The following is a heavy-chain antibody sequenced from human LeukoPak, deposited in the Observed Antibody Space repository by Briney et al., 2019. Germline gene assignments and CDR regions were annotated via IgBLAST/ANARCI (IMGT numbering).Heavy chain of an antibody. CDR3: AKDSGRVSVVPHGAFDI. D-gene: IGHD3-10*01. V-gene: IGHV3-30*18. CDR2: ISYDGSNK. J-gene: IGHJ3*02. CDR1: GFTFSSYG. Sequence: PGGSLRLSCAASGFTFSSYGMHWVRQAPGKGLEWVAVISYDGSNKYYADSVKGRFTISRDNSKNTLYLQMNSLRAEDTAVYYCAKDSGRVSVVPHGAFDIWGQGTKVTVSS.